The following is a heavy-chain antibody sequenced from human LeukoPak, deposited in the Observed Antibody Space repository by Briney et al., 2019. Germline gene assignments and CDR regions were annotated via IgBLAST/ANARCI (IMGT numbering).Heavy chain of an antibody. J-gene: IGHJ6*02. CDR3: ARDLTLGYCSGGSCFSDYYYYGMDV. Sequence: PSETLSLTCTVSGGSISSYYWSWIRQPAGKGLEWTGRIYTSGSTNYNPSLKSRVIMSVDTSKNQFSLKLSSVTAADTAVYYCARDLTLGYCSGGSCFSDYYYYGMDVWGQGTTVTVSS. D-gene: IGHD2-15*01. V-gene: IGHV4-4*07. CDR2: IYTSGST. CDR1: GGSISSYY.